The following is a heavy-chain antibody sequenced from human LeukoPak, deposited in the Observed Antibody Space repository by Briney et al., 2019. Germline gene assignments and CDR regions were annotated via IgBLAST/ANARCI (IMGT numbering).Heavy chain of an antibody. CDR1: GFTFSTYA. D-gene: IGHD3-22*01. Sequence: GGSLRLSCAASGFTFSTYAMHWVRQAPGKGLEWVALISYDGSDKYYADSAKGRFTISRDNSKNTLYLQMNSLRADDTAVYYCASAGVERSWGISDYYGPGYWGQGTLVTVSS. CDR2: ISYDGSDK. CDR3: ASAGVERSWGISDYYGPGY. V-gene: IGHV3-30*01. J-gene: IGHJ4*02.